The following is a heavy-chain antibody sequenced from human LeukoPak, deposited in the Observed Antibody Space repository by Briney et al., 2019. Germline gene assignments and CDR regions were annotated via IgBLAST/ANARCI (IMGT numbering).Heavy chain of an antibody. CDR3: ARHESIVVVVAARGFDY. J-gene: IGHJ4*02. CDR1: GGSISSHY. Sequence: PSETLSLTCTVSGGSISSHYWGWIRQPPGKGLEWIGSIYYSGSTSYNPSLKSRVTISVNTSKNQFSLKLSSVTAADTAVYYCARHESIVVVVAARGFDYWGQGTLVTVSS. D-gene: IGHD2-15*01. V-gene: IGHV4-39*01. CDR2: IYYSGST.